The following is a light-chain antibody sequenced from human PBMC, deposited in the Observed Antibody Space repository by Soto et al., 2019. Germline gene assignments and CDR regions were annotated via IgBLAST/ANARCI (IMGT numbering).Light chain of an antibody. CDR2: GAS. V-gene: IGKV3-20*01. CDR1: QAVSSIL. CDR3: QQHGTSPI. J-gene: IGKJ4*01. Sequence: EVVLTQSPGTLSLSPGERATLSCRASQAVSSILLAWYQQKPGQAPRLLIYGASSSATDIPDRFSGSGSGTDFTLTVSRLEPEDFAVYYCQQHGTSPIFGGGTKVEIK.